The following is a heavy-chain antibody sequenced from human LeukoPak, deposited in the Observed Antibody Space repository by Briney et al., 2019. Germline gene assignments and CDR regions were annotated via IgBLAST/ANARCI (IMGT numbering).Heavy chain of an antibody. CDR2: ISGGGETT. D-gene: IGHD4-17*01. J-gene: IGHJ4*02. V-gene: IGHV3-23*01. CDR3: ARDYADYVGYFFFDY. Sequence: GGSLRLSCAASGFTFNNYAMNWVRLAPGEGLEWVSSISGGGETTYYGDSAKGRFTISRDNSQNTLYLQMNSLRAEDTAVYYCARDYADYVGYFFFDYWGQGTLVTVSS. CDR1: GFTFNNYA.